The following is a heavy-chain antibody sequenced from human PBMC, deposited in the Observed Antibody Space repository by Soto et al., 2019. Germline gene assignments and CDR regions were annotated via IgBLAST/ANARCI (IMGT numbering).Heavy chain of an antibody. D-gene: IGHD3-10*01. Sequence: SETLSLTCTVSGDSISSYYWSWIRQPPGKGLEWIGYIYYSGSTNYNPSLKSRVTISVDTSKNQFSLKLSPVTAADTAVYYCARAVTMVRGVIITINWFDPWGQGTLVTVSS. CDR1: GDSISSYY. V-gene: IGHV4-59*01. CDR2: IYYSGST. J-gene: IGHJ5*02. CDR3: ARAVTMVRGVIITINWFDP.